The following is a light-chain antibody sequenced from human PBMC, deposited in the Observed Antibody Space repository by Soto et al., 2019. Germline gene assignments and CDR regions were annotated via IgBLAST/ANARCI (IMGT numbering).Light chain of an antibody. CDR3: QQYYSYPPIT. J-gene: IGKJ5*01. CDR1: QGISSY. CDR2: AAS. Sequence: AIRMTQSPSSFSASTGDRVTITCRASQGISSYLAWYQQKPGKAPKLLIYAASTLQSGAPSRFSGSGSGTDFTLTISCLQSEDFATYYCQQYYSYPPITFGQGTRLEIK. V-gene: IGKV1-8*01.